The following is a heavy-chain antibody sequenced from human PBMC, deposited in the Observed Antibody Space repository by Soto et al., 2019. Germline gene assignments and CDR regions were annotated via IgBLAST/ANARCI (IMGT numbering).Heavy chain of an antibody. D-gene: IGHD3-22*01. Sequence: ASVKVSCKASGYTFTSYYMHWVRQAPGQGLEWMGIINPSGGSTSYAQKFQGRVTMTRDTSTSTVYMELSSLRSEDTAVYYCARANLQYYYDSSVLGGSWGQGTLVTVSS. V-gene: IGHV1-46*01. CDR2: INPSGGST. J-gene: IGHJ5*02. CDR1: GYTFTSYY. CDR3: ARANLQYYYDSSVLGGS.